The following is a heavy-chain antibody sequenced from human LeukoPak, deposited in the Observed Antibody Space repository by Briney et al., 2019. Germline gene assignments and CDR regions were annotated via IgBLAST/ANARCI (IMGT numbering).Heavy chain of an antibody. V-gene: IGHV3-48*03. CDR1: GFTFSSYE. D-gene: IGHD3-3*01. CDR3: ARDFRFFDY. Sequence: GGSLRLSCAASGFTFSSYEMNWVRQATGKGLEWVSYISSSGSTMYYADSVKGRFTISRDNAKNSLYLQMNSLRAEDTAVYYCARDFRFFDYWGQGTLVTVSS. CDR2: ISSSGSTM. J-gene: IGHJ4*02.